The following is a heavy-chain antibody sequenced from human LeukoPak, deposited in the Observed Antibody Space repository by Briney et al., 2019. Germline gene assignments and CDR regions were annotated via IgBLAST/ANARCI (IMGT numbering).Heavy chain of an antibody. CDR2: IGNNGGGI. V-gene: IGHV3-23*01. D-gene: IGHD7-27*01. CDR1: GFTFSTYT. CDR3: AIDPNWGTHS. J-gene: IGHJ4*02. Sequence: GGSLRLSCAASGFTFSTYTMYWVRHPPGKRLERVSIIGNNGGGIHYADSVKGRFTISRDNFKNALYLQMNSLRVEDTAVYYCAIDPNWGTHSWGQGVLVTVSS.